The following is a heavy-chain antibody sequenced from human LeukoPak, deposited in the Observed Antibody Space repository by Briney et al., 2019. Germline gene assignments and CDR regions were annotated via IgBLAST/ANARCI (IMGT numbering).Heavy chain of an antibody. V-gene: IGHV1-69*06. CDR2: IIPIFGTT. CDR1: GGTFSSFA. D-gene: IGHD6-13*01. Sequence: SVKVSCKTSGGTFSSFAITWVRQTPGQGREWMGGIIPIFGTTNYAQKFQDRVTITADKSTSTAYMKLSSLRSEDTAVYFCARVVGLTGYSSNWYSGYYYYMDVWGKGTTVTVSS. J-gene: IGHJ6*03. CDR3: ARVVGLTGYSSNWYSGYYYYMDV.